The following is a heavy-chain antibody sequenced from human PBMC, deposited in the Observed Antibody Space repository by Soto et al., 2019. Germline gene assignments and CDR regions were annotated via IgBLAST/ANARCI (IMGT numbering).Heavy chain of an antibody. CDR1: GFTFSVSA. CDR2: IRGKPNNYAT. D-gene: IGHD6-25*01. J-gene: IGHJ5*02. V-gene: IGHV3-73*01. CDR3: IRPLAGS. Sequence: PVGSLRLSCVASGFTFSVSAIHWVRQASGKGLEWVGRIRGKPNNYATAYIESVRGRFTISRDDSKNTAYLQMSSLKTEDTAVYYCIRPLAGSWGQGTLVNVPS.